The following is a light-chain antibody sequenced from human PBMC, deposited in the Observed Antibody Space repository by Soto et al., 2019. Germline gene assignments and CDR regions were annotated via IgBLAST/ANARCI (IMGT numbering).Light chain of an antibody. CDR2: GAS. J-gene: IGKJ5*01. CDR3: QQYNDRPPIT. CDR1: QSVSTRY. V-gene: IGKV3D-15*01. Sequence: EIVLTQSPGTLSLSPGERATLSCRASQSVSTRYLAWYQQKPGQAPRLLIYGASSRATGIPDRVSGSGSGSEFTLTISGLQSEDFAVYYCQQYNDRPPITFGQGTRLEI.